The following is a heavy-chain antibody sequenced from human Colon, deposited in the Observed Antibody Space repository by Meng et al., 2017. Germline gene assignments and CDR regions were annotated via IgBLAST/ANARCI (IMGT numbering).Heavy chain of an antibody. CDR1: GDSVSSNRAL. D-gene: IGHD3-10*01. V-gene: IGHV6-1*01. Sequence: QGQLPPSGPGRVKPSPTLSLTCAISGDSVSSNRALWHWVRQSPSRGLEWLGQTYYRSEWQNHYGVSVKSRITINADTSRNHFSLHLNSVTPEDTAVYYCTTWYGEYWGQGTLVTVSS. CDR3: TTWYGEY. J-gene: IGHJ4*02. CDR2: TYYRSEWQN.